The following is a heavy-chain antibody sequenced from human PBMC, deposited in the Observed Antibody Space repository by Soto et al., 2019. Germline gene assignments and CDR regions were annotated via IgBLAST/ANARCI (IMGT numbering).Heavy chain of an antibody. Sequence: ASVKVSCKAQGYIFTKYGIGWVRQAPGRGLEWMGLINVYNGDRKVAQKFQDRVSMTTDTATDTAYMELKSLRSGDTAVYYCARLQLGGDRMLNWFDPWGQGTLVTVSS. V-gene: IGHV1-18*01. CDR3: ARLQLGGDRMLNWFDP. CDR2: INVYNGDR. D-gene: IGHD2-21*02. J-gene: IGHJ5*02. CDR1: GYIFTKYG.